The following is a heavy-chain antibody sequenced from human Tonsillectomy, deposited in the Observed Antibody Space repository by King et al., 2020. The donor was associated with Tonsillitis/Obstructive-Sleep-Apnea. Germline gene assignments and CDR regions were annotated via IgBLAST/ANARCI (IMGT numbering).Heavy chain of an antibody. CDR1: GFTFSTYA. CDR3: AKDFAAVTGDPGS. D-gene: IGHD6-19*01. CDR2: ISGSNGGT. J-gene: IGHJ5*02. Sequence: QLVQSGGGLVQPGGSLRLSCVASGFTFSTYAMTWVRQAPGKGPEWVSGISGSNGGTYYADSVKGRFTISRDNSKNTLYLQMNSLRADDTALYYCAKDFAAVTGDPGSWGQGTPVTVSS. V-gene: IGHV3-23*04.